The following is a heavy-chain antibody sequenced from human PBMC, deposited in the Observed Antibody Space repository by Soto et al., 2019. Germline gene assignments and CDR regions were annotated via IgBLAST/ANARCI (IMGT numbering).Heavy chain of an antibody. V-gene: IGHV4-59*08. Sequence: QVQLQESGPGLVKPSETLSLPCTVSGGSINSYCWSWIRQPPGKGLEWIAYIFDSGNANYNPSLKSRVTISVDTSKNQFSLKLTSVTAADTAVYYCARHRRTTVAKFYFDNWGQGALVTVSS. D-gene: IGHD4-4*01. CDR2: IFDSGNA. J-gene: IGHJ4*02. CDR3: ARHRRTTVAKFYFDN. CDR1: GGSINSYC.